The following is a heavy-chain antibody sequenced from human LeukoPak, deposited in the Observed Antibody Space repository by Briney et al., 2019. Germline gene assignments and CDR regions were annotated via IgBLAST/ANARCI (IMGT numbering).Heavy chain of an antibody. CDR2: IYHSGST. V-gene: IGHV4-38-2*02. D-gene: IGHD3-22*01. J-gene: IGHJ5*02. CDR1: GYSISSGYY. Sequence: SETLSLTCTVSGYSISSGYYWGWIRQPPGKGLEWIGSIYHSGSTYYNPSLKSRVTISVDTSKNQFSLKLSSVTAADTAVYYCAREKIGYYDGSGRGWFDPWGQGTLVTVSS. CDR3: AREKIGYYDGSGRGWFDP.